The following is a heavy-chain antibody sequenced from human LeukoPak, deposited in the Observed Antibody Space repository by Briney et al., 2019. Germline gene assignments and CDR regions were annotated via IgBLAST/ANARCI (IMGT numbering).Heavy chain of an antibody. D-gene: IGHD2-15*01. CDR1: GFTFSSYG. CDR3: ARDRATRYFDY. Sequence: PGRSLRLSCAASGFTFSSYGMHWVRQAPGKGLEWVALIYYDGSNKYFADSVKGRFTISRDNSRNTLYLQMSSLRVEDTAVYYCARDRATRYFDYWGQGTLVTVSS. CDR2: IYYDGSNK. J-gene: IGHJ4*02. V-gene: IGHV3-33*08.